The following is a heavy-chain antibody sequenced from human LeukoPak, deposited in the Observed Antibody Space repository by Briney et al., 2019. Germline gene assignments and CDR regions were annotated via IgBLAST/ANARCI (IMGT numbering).Heavy chain of an antibody. V-gene: IGHV3-7*01. D-gene: IGHD3-10*01. CDR2: IKQDGSEK. J-gene: IGHJ6*03. CDR3: ARVIAPERGVGYYYYYMDV. Sequence: PGGSLRLSCAASGFTFSSYWMSWVRQAPGKGLEWVANIKQDGSEKYYVDSVKGRFTISRDNAKNSLYLQMNSLRAEDTAVYYCARVIAPERGVGYYYYYMDVWGKGTAVTVSS. CDR1: GFTFSSYW.